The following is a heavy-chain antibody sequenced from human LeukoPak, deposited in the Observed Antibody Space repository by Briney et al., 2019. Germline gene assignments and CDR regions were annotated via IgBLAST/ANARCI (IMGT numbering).Heavy chain of an antibody. D-gene: IGHD3-22*01. CDR3: ARVGHYYDSSGYYYEDFDY. V-gene: IGHV4-4*07. Sequence: PSETLSLTCTVSGVSISSYYWSWIRQPAGKGLEWIGRIYTSGSTNYNPSLKSRVTMSVDTSKNQFSLKLSSVTAADTAVYYCARVGHYYDSSGYYYEDFDYWGQGTLVTVSS. CDR2: IYTSGST. CDR1: GVSISSYY. J-gene: IGHJ4*02.